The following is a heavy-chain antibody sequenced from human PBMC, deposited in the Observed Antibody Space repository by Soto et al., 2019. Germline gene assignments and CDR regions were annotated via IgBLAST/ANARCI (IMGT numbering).Heavy chain of an antibody. V-gene: IGHV1-3*01. CDR3: ARILGYCSGGSCDY. D-gene: IGHD2-15*01. CDR2: INAGNGNT. CDR1: GYTFTSYV. J-gene: IGHJ4*02. Sequence: GASVKVSCKASGYTFTSYVMHWVRQAPGQRLEWMGWINAGNGNTKYSQKFQGRVTITRDTSASTAYMELSSPRSEDTAVYYCARILGYCSGGSCDYWGQGTLVTVSS.